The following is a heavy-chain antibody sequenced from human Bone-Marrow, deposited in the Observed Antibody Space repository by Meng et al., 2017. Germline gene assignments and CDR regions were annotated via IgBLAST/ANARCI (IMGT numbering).Heavy chain of an antibody. D-gene: IGHD5-24*01. J-gene: IGHJ4*02. CDR3: ARDARWLQLLAFDY. Sequence: VHCGATRQKPGASVKVSCNASDHTFTSYGISWVRQAPGQGLEWMGWISAYNGNTNYAQKLQGRVTMSTDTSTSTAYMELRSLRSDDTAVYYCARDARWLQLLAFDYWGQGTLVTVSS. CDR1: DHTFTSYG. V-gene: IGHV1-18*01. CDR2: ISAYNGNT.